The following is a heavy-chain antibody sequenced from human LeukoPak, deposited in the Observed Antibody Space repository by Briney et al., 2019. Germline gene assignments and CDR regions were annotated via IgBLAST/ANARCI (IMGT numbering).Heavy chain of an antibody. J-gene: IGHJ4*02. Sequence: GGSLRLSCAASEFAFSSYGMHWVRQAPGKGLEWEAFIRYDGSNKYYADSVKGRFTISRDNSKNTLYLQMNSLRAEDTAVYYCAKDFGAAAGIFDYWGQGTLVTVSS. V-gene: IGHV3-30*02. CDR1: EFAFSSYG. D-gene: IGHD6-13*01. CDR3: AKDFGAAAGIFDY. CDR2: IRYDGSNK.